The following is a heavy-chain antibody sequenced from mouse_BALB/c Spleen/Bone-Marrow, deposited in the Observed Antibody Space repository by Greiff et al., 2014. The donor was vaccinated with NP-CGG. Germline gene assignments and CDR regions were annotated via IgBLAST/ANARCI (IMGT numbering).Heavy chain of an antibody. CDR1: GYTFTSYD. Sequence: VQLQQSGAELVKPGASVKLSCKASGYTFTSYDINWVRQRPEQGLEWIGWIFPGGNSTKYNEKFKGKATLTTDKSPSTAYMQLSRLTSEDSAVYFCAHDGLLPGMDYWGQGTSVTVSS. J-gene: IGHJ4*01. CDR3: AHDGLLPGMDY. CDR2: IFPGGNST. V-gene: IGHV1-85*01. D-gene: IGHD2-3*01.